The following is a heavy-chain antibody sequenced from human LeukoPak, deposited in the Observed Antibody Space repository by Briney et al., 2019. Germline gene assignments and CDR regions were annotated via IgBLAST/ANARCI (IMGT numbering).Heavy chain of an antibody. CDR2: ISGSGGST. CDR3: AREYYDSSGYQWSYYYGMDV. J-gene: IGHJ6*02. V-gene: IGHV3-23*01. CDR1: GFTFDDYA. D-gene: IGHD3-22*01. Sequence: GRSLRLSCAASGFTFDDYAMHWVRQAPGKGLEWVSAISGSGGSTYYADSVKGRFTISRDNSKNTLYLQMNSLRAEDTAVYYCAREYYDSSGYQWSYYYGMDVWGQGTTVTVSS.